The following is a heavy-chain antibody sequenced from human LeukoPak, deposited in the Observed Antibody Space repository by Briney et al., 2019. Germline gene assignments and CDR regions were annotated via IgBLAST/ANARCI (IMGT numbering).Heavy chain of an antibody. CDR2: IIVGSGNT. D-gene: IGHD3-22*01. J-gene: IGHJ4*02. CDR3: AAALGYYYDSSGPIDY. V-gene: IGHV1-58*02. CDR1: GFTFTSSA. Sequence: SVKVSCKASGFTFTSSAMQWVRQARGQRLEWIGWIIVGSGNTNYAQKFQERVTITRDMSTSTAYMELSSLRSEDTAVYYCAAALGYYYDSSGPIDYWGQGTLVTVSS.